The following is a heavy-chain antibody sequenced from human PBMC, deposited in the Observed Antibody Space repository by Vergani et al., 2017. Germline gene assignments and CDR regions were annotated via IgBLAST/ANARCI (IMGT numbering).Heavy chain of an antibody. D-gene: IGHD3-22*01. CDR1: GFTFNIYA. CDR3: AKDATMIVVSFAFFDY. CDR2: ISGNAIST. Sequence: EVQLLKSGGVMVQPGGSLRLSCATSGFTFNIYAMSWVRQAPGKGLEWVSAISGNAISTYYADSVKGRFTISRDNSENTLYLQMNSLRAEDTAVYYCAKDATMIVVSFAFFDYWGRGTLVTVSS. V-gene: IGHV3-23*01. J-gene: IGHJ4*02.